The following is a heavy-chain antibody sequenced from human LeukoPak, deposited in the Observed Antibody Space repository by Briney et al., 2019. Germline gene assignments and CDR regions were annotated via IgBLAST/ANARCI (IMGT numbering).Heavy chain of an antibody. CDR2: IYSGGST. V-gene: IGHV3-53*05. Sequence: TGGSLRLSCAASGFTVSSNYMSWVSQAPGKGLEWVSVIYSGGSTYYADSVKGRFTISRDSSKNTLYLKMNSLRAEDTAVYYCANSPDCSSTRCYNYWGQGTLVTVAS. D-gene: IGHD2-2*02. CDR3: ANSPDCSSTRCYNY. J-gene: IGHJ4*02. CDR1: GFTVSSNY.